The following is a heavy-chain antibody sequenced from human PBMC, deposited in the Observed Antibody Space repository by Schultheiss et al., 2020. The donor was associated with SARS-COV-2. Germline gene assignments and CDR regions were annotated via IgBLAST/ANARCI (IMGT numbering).Heavy chain of an antibody. CDR1: GGSFSLFC. Sequence: GGSLRLSCGVYGGSFSLFCWTCIRQPPGKGLEWVSYISGRGNAMYYADSVKGRFTISLDNTKNPLYLQMNSLRAEDTAVYYCARGGTNFDYWGQGTLVTGSS. J-gene: IGHJ4*02. CDR2: ISGRGNAM. V-gene: IGHV3-11*01. CDR3: ARGGTNFDY. D-gene: IGHD1-1*01.